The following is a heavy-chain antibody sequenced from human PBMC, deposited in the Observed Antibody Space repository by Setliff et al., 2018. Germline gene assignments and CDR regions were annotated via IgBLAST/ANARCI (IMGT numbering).Heavy chain of an antibody. CDR1: GFTFSRYR. Sequence: GGSLRLSCVASGFTFSRYRMSWVRQAPGKGLEWVANIKEDGSEKYYVDSVKGRFTMSRDNAKNSLYLQMNSLRAEDTAVYYCATFWSGYFDYWGQGSLVTVSS. CDR3: ATFWSGYFDY. CDR2: IKEDGSEK. J-gene: IGHJ4*02. V-gene: IGHV3-7*01. D-gene: IGHD3-3*01.